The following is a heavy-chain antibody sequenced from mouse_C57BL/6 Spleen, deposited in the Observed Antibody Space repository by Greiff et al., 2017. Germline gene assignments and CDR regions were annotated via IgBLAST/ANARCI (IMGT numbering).Heavy chain of an antibody. CDR2: INPGSGGT. Sequence: VQLQQSGAELVRPGTSVKVSCKASGYAFTNYLIEWVKQRPGQGLEWIGVINPGSGGTNYNEKFKGKATLTADKSSSTAYMQLSSLTSEDSAVYFCARYHYDYAMDYGGKGTSVTVSS. CDR3: ARYHYDYAMDY. J-gene: IGHJ4*01. CDR1: GYAFTNYL. D-gene: IGHD1-1*02. V-gene: IGHV1-54*01.